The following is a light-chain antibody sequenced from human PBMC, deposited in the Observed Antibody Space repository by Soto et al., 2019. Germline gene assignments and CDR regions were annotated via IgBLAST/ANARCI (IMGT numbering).Light chain of an antibody. J-gene: IGKJ1*01. CDR3: QQYGSSRWT. V-gene: IGKV3-20*01. CDR2: GAS. CDR1: QSVSSSD. Sequence: EIVLTQSPGTLSLSPGERATLSCRASQSVSSSDLAWYQQKPGQATRLLIYGASSRATGIPDRFSGSGSGTDFTLTISRLEPEDFAVYYCQQYGSSRWTFGQGTKVEIK.